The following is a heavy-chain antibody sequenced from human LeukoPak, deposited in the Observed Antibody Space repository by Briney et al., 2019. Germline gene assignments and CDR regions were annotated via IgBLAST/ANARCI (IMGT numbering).Heavy chain of an antibody. Sequence: ASVKVSCKASGYTFTGYYMRWVRQAPGQGLEWMGWINPNSGGTNYAQKFQGRVTMTRDTSISTAYMELSRLRSDDTAVYYCATPRKGDSSGDYWGQGTLVTVSS. D-gene: IGHD6-19*01. CDR3: ATPRKGDSSGDY. V-gene: IGHV1-2*02. CDR1: GYTFTGYY. J-gene: IGHJ4*02. CDR2: INPNSGGT.